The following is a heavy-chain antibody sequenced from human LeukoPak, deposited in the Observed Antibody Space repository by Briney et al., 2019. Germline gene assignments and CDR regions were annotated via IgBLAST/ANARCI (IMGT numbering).Heavy chain of an antibody. CDR2: ISAYNGNT. D-gene: IGHD3-10*01. CDR3: ARVFMVRGVTHNWFDP. Sequence: ASVKVSCKASGYTFTSYGISWVRQAPGQGLERMGWISAYNGNTNYAQKLQGRVTMTTDTSTSTAYMELRSLRSDDTAVYYCARVFMVRGVTHNWFDPWGQGTLVTVSS. CDR1: GYTFTSYG. J-gene: IGHJ5*02. V-gene: IGHV1-18*01.